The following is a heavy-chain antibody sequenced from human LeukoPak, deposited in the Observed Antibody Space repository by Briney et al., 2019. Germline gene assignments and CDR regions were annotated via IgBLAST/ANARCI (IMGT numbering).Heavy chain of an antibody. D-gene: IGHD6-13*01. CDR3: ATFGEGAAAGDY. J-gene: IGHJ4*02. CDR2: IIPILGIA. Sequence: GASVKVSCKASGYTFTSYAISWVRQAPGQGLGWMGRIIPILGIANYAQKFQGRVTITADKSTSTAYMELSSLRSEDTAVYYCATFGEGAAAGDYWGQGTLVTVSS. V-gene: IGHV1-69*04. CDR1: GYTFTSYA.